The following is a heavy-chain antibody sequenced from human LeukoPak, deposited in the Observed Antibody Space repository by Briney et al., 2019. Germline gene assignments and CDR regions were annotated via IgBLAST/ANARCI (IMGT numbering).Heavy chain of an antibody. CDR1: GGSISSYY. V-gene: IGHV4-59*01. J-gene: IGHJ4*02. D-gene: IGHD3-16*01. Sequence: SETLSLTCSVSGGSISSYYWSWVRQPPGKGLEWIGYISYSGSTNYNPSLKSRVTISVDTSKNQFSLKPSPVTAADTAVYYCAREGHRITFGGVTREYYFDYWGQGTLVTVSS. CDR2: ISYSGST. CDR3: AREGHRITFGGVTREYYFDY.